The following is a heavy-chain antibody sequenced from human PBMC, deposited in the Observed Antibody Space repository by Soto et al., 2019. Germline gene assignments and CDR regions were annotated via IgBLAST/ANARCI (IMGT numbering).Heavy chain of an antibody. CDR3: TCMDV. J-gene: IGHJ6*04. CDR1: GGSISNSGYY. CDR2: IYYSGNT. V-gene: IGHV4-39*01. Sequence: SDPLSLTCIVSGGSISNSGYYWGWIRQPPGKGLEWIGTIYYSGNTYYNPSLKSRVTISVDTSKNQFSLNLSSVNAEDTAVYYCTCMDVSGKGTTVTVAS.